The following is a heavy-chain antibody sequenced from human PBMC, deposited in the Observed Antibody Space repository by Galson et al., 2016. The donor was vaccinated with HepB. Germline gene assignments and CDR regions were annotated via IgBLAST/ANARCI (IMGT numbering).Heavy chain of an antibody. Sequence: SLRLSCAGSGFLFRSYGMHWVRQAPGKGLEWVAADSMDGRRKFYADSVKGRFTISRDNSNNMLFLQMSSLSPDDTAVYYCAKRHEYCPPVGCSVDYWGQGTLVFVSS. CDR1: GFLFRSYG. D-gene: IGHD2/OR15-2a*01. V-gene: IGHV3-30*18. J-gene: IGHJ4*02. CDR2: DSMDGRRK. CDR3: AKRHEYCPPVGCSVDY.